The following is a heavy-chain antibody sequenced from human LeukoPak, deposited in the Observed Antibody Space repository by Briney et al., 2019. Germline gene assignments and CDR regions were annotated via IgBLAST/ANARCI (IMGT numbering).Heavy chain of an antibody. Sequence: SKTLSLTCTVSGGSISSYYWSWIRQPAGKGLEWIGRIYSTGSTNYNPSLKSRVTMSVDTSKNQFSLRLRSVTAADTAVYYCARQIASAGTAGFDFWGQGALVAVSS. J-gene: IGHJ4*02. CDR1: GGSISSYY. CDR3: ARQIASAGTAGFDF. CDR2: IYSTGST. V-gene: IGHV4-4*07. D-gene: IGHD6-13*01.